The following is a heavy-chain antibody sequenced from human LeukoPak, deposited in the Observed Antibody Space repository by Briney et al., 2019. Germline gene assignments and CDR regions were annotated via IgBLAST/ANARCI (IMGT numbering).Heavy chain of an antibody. D-gene: IGHD6-19*01. CDR3: ARGSSGWYSVAY. CDR1: GYTFTSYY. V-gene: IGHV1-46*01. Sequence: ASVKVSCKASGYTFTSYYMHWVRQAPGQGLEWMGIINPSGGRTSYAQKFWGRVTMTRDTSTSTVYMELSSLRSEDTAVYYCARGSSGWYSVAYWGQGTLVTVSS. J-gene: IGHJ4*02. CDR2: INPSGGRT.